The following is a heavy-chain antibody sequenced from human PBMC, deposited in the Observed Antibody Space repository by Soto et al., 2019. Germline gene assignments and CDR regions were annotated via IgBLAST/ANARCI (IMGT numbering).Heavy chain of an antibody. CDR1: GFTFSSYG. J-gene: IGHJ6*02. V-gene: IGHV3-30*18. CDR2: ISYDGSNK. CDR3: AKDLLSSCLYFYFYYGMDL. Sequence: HPGGSLRLSCAASGFTFSSYGMHWVRQAPGKGLEWVAVISYDGSNKYYADSVKGRFTISRANSKNTLYLQMNSLRAEDTAVYYCAKDLLSSCLYFYFYYGMDLWGQGTTVTVSS. D-gene: IGHD6-13*01.